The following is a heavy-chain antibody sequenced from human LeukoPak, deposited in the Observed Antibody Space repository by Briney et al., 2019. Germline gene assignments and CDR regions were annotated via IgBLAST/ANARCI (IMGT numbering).Heavy chain of an antibody. Sequence: SETLSLTCTVSGGSISSGSYYWSWIRQPAGKGLEWIGRIYTSGSTNYNPSLKSRVTISVDTSKNQFSLKLSSVTAVDTAVYYCARDRGHYYGSGKTYYHYYYMDVWGKGTTVTISS. D-gene: IGHD3-10*01. CDR1: GGSISSGSYY. V-gene: IGHV4-61*02. CDR2: IYTSGST. CDR3: ARDRGHYYGSGKTYYHYYYMDV. J-gene: IGHJ6*03.